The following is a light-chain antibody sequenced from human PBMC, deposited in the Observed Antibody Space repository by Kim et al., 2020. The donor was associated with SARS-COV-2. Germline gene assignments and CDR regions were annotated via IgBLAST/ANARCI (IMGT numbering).Light chain of an antibody. V-gene: IGKV3-11*01. CDR2: AAS. CDR1: QSIHSY. CDR3: QRRINCPPSS. Sequence: WPPDKHATHSFRASQSIHSYLPWYQQNPDQAPMLLIYAASNSATGIPARFSGSGSDTDFTLTISCLDPEDFTVYYCQRRINCPPSSFGHGTKLEI. J-gene: IGKJ2*01.